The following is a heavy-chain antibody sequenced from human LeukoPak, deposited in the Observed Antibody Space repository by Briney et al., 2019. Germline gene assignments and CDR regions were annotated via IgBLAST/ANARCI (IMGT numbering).Heavy chain of an antibody. CDR3: ARSVSNGMVRGVTLDY. D-gene: IGHD3-10*01. J-gene: IGHJ4*02. CDR2: INPNSGGT. Sequence: ASVKVSCKAFGYTFTSNYMHWVRQAPGQGLEWMGWINPNSGGTNYAQKFQGRVTMTRDTSISTAYMELSRLRSDDTAVYYCARSVSNGMVRGVTLDYWGQGTLVTVSS. V-gene: IGHV1-2*02. CDR1: GYTFTSNY.